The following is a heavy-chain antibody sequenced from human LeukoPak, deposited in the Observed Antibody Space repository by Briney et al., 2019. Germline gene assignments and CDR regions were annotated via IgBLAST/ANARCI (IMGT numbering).Heavy chain of an antibody. CDR3: ARSNVVGVTSPWYFDY. J-gene: IGHJ4*02. V-gene: IGHV1-2*02. Sequence: VASVKVSCKASGYTFTGYYMHWVRQAPEQGLEWMGWINPNSDDTNYAQKFQGRVTMTRDTSISTAYMELSRLTSDDTAVYYCARSNVVGVTSPWYFDYWGQGTLVTVSS. CDR1: GYTFTGYY. CDR2: INPNSDDT. D-gene: IGHD2-15*01.